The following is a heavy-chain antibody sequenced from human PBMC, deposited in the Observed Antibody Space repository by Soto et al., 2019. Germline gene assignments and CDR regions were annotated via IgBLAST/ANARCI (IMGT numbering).Heavy chain of an antibody. D-gene: IGHD4-17*01. CDR2: ISYDGSNK. Sequence: GGSLRLSCAASGFTFSSYAMHWVRQAPGKGLEWVAVISYDGSNKYYADSVKGRFTISRDNSKNTLYLQMNSLRAEDTAVYYCARDRISSPTSNDYGDYLYYYYGMDVWGQGTTVTVSS. V-gene: IGHV3-30-3*01. CDR1: GFTFSSYA. J-gene: IGHJ6*02. CDR3: ARDRISSPTSNDYGDYLYYYYGMDV.